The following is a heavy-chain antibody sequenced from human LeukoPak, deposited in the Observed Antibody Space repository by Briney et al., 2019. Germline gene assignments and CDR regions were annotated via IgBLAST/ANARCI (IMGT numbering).Heavy chain of an antibody. CDR2: LSSSSTTI. J-gene: IGHJ4*02. CDR1: GFTFSTYS. D-gene: IGHD3-10*01. Sequence: GGSLRLSCAASGFTFSTYSMNWVRQAPGKGLEWVSFLSSSSTTIYYADSVKGRFTISRDNAKNSLFLQMNSLRVEDTATYYCARDRGNYFDYWGQGALVTVSS. CDR3: ARDRGNYFDY. V-gene: IGHV3-48*01.